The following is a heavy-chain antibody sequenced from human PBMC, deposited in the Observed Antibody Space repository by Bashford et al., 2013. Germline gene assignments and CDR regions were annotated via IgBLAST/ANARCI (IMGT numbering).Heavy chain of an antibody. Sequence: WIRQPPGKGLQWIGSIYYSGSTYYNPSLKSRVTISIDTSKNQFSLNLNSVTAADTALYYCARRETTVSHNWFDSWGQGTLVTVSS. D-gene: IGHD1/OR15-1a*01. V-gene: IGHV4-39*01. CDR2: IYYSGST. J-gene: IGHJ5*01. CDR3: ARRETTVSHNWFDS.